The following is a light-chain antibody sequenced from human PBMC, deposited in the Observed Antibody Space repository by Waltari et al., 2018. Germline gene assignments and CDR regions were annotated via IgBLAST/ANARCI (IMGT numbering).Light chain of an antibody. J-gene: IGLJ2*01. CDR2: DNN. CDR3: ATWDNNLKDVV. Sequence: QSVLTQPPSVSAAPGQKVTISCSGNSSNIGNYYVSWYYQLLGAAPKLLIYDNNARPSGIPDRFSASKSGTSATLGITGLQTGDEADDYCATWDNNLKDVVFGGGTKLTVL. V-gene: IGLV1-51*01. CDR1: SSNIGNYY.